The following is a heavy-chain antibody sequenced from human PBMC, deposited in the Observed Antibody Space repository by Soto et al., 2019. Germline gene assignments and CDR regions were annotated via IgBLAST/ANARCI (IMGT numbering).Heavy chain of an antibody. CDR1: GFTFRSYV. J-gene: IGHJ1*01. CDR2: TSYDGSDK. CDR3: ARWGTTRGLDV. Sequence: ESGGGVVQPGSSLRVSCVGSGFTFRSYVIHWVRQAPGKGLEWVALTSYDGSDKYYDDSVRGRFTISRDNSRNTVDLQMDSLRLEDTALYYCARWGTTRGLDVWGQGTLVSVSS. D-gene: IGHD3-16*01. V-gene: IGHV3-33*05.